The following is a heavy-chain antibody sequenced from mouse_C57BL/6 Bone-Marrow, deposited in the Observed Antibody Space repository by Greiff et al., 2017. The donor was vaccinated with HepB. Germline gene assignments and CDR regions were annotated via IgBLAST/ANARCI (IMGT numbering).Heavy chain of an antibody. CDR3: ARGLLSIVNTWSFFV. CDR2: ISDGGSYT. Sequence: EVHLVESGGGLVKPGGSLKLSCAASGFTFSSYAMSWVRQTPEKRLEWVATISDGGSYTYYPDNVKGRFTISRDNAKNNLYLQMSHLKSEDTAMYYCARGLLSIVNTWSFFVWGTGTTVPVSS. D-gene: IGHD2-5*01. J-gene: IGHJ1*03. V-gene: IGHV5-4*01. CDR1: GFTFSSYA.